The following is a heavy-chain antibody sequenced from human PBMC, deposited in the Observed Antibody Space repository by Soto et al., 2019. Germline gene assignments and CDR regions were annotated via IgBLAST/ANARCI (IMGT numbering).Heavy chain of an antibody. CDR1: GYTFTGYY. V-gene: IGHV1-2*04. D-gene: IGHD3-22*01. CDR3: ARGVYYDSSGYLAQFAFDI. J-gene: IGHJ3*02. CDR2: INPNSGGT. Sequence: ASVKVSCKASGYTFTGYYMHWVRQAPGQGLERMGWINPNSGGTNYAQKFQGWVTMTRDTSISTAYMELSGLRSDDTAVYYCARGVYYDSSGYLAQFAFDIWGQGTMVTVSS.